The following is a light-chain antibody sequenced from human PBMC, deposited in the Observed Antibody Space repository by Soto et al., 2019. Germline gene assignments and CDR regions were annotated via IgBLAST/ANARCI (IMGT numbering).Light chain of an antibody. CDR2: EVT. J-gene: IGLJ1*01. V-gene: IGLV2-14*01. CDR3: SSFTSRFTFV. CDR1: RSDVGAYNY. Sequence: QSVLTQPASVSGSPGQSIAISCTVTRSDVGAYNYVSWYQQHPGKAPKLMIFEVTNRPSGVSDRFSGSKSGNTASLTISGLQAEDEADYYCSSFTSRFTFVFGTGTKVTVL.